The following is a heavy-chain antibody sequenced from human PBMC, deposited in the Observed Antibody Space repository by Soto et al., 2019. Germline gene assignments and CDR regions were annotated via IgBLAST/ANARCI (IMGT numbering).Heavy chain of an antibody. CDR1: GLTFNGYG. Sequence: EVQLLESGGGLVQPGGSLRLSCAASGLTFNGYGMSWVRQAPGTGLEWVSAISGSGSTTYYADSVKGRFTISRDDSKNILFLQMNSLRAEDTAVYYCVTRSRGLQSSPPPPDSWGQGTLVTVSS. D-gene: IGHD4-4*01. CDR3: VTRSRGLQSSPPPPDS. J-gene: IGHJ4*02. CDR2: ISGSGSTT. V-gene: IGHV3-23*01.